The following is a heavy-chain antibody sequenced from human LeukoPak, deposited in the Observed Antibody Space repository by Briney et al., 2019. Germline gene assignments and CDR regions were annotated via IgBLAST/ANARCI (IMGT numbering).Heavy chain of an antibody. CDR2: IGHTGSDI. CDR1: GFTFRIYG. V-gene: IGHV3-21*05. D-gene: IGHD5-24*01. CDR3: ARAARNGYDY. J-gene: IGHJ4*02. Sequence: GGSLRLSCAASGFTFRIYGMNWVRQAPGKGPDWASYIGHTGSDIYYADSVKGRFTVSRDNAKNSLYLQMNSLRVEDTAVYYCARAARNGYDYWGQGTLVTVSS.